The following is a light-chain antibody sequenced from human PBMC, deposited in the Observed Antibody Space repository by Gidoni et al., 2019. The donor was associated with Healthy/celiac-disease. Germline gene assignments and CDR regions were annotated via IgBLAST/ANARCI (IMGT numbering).Light chain of an antibody. J-gene: IGKJ2*01. CDR1: QSISSY. CDR2: AAS. V-gene: IGKV1-39*01. CDR3: QQSYSTLLYT. Sequence: DIQMTQSPSSLSASVGDRVTIPCRASQSISSYLNWYQQNPGKAPKLLIYAASSLQSGVPSRFSGSGSGTDFTLTISSLQPEDFATYYCQQSYSTLLYTFGQGTKLEIK.